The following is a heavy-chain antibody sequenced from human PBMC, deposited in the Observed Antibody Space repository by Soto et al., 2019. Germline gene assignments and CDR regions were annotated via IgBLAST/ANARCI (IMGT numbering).Heavy chain of an antibody. CDR3: ASLGSGYDY. CDR2: IYYTGVT. D-gene: IGHD3-10*01. V-gene: IGHV4-59*02. CDR1: GGSVKSNY. J-gene: IGHJ4*02. Sequence: QVQLQESGPGLVRPSETLSLTCTVSGGSVKSNYWSWIRPPPGKGLEWVAYIYYTGVTNFKTSLKCPLTISLDTSQNHVSLNLSYVTAADTAVYYCASLGSGYDYWGQGTLVSVTS.